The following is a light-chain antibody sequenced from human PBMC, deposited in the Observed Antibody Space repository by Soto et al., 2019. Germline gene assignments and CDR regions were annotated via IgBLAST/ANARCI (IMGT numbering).Light chain of an antibody. J-gene: IGKJ1*01. V-gene: IGKV1-39*01. CDR1: QTMNHY. CDR3: QQTDRSPWT. CDR2: ATS. Sequence: DIPMTQSPSSLSASVGDRVTITCRASQTMNHYLNWYQQKPGAAPNLLIYATSYLQTGVPSRFSGRGSGTEFTLTISTLQPDDFATYYCQQTDRSPWTFGPGTRVEVK.